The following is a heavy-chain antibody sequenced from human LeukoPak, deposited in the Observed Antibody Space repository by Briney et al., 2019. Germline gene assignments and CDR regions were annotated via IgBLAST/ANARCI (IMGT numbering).Heavy chain of an antibody. CDR2: IKEDGGGA. Sequence: GGSLRLSCAASGFTFSDFCMSWVRQAPGKGLEWVANIKEDGGGADYMDSVKGRFTISRDNAKSTLYLQMNSLRAEDTAVFYCGRSKRGEVSTYYPFDYWGQGTLVTVSS. CDR1: GFTFSDFC. D-gene: IGHD2-2*01. CDR3: GRSKRGEVSTYYPFDY. V-gene: IGHV3-7*01. J-gene: IGHJ4*02.